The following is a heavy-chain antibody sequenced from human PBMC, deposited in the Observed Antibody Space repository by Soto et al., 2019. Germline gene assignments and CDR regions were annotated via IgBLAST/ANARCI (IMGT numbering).Heavy chain of an antibody. V-gene: IGHV3-23*01. J-gene: IGHJ4*02. D-gene: IGHD2-15*01. CDR2: ISSSGGSS. CDR3: AKDYCSGGYCCGDY. Sequence: GGSLRLSCAASGFTFSNYAMNWVRQAPGKGLEWVSAISSSGGSSYYADSVKGRFTISRDNSKNTLSLQMNSLRAEDTAVYYCAKDYCSGGYCCGDYWGQGTLVTVSS. CDR1: GFTFSNYA.